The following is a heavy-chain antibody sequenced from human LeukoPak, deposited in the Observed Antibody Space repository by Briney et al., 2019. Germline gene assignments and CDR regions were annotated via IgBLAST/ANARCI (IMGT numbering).Heavy chain of an antibody. D-gene: IGHD3-10*01. J-gene: IGHJ4*02. CDR3: AANSADYNTLGSSYKV. V-gene: IGHV4-59*05. Sequence: PSETLSLTCTVSGGSISSYYWSWIRQPPGKGLEWIGSIYYSGSTYYNPSLKSRVTISVDTSKNQFSLKLNSVTAADTAVFYCAANSADYNTLGSSYKVWGQGTLVTVSS. CDR1: GGSISSYY. CDR2: IYYSGST.